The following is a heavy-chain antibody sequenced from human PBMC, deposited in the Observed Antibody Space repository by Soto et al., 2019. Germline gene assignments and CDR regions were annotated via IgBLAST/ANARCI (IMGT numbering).Heavy chain of an antibody. CDR3: ASTYSRSWQIDS. CDR1: GGSISSSNW. V-gene: IGHV4-4*02. CDR2: IYHSGST. D-gene: IGHD6-13*01. J-gene: IGHJ4*02. Sequence: QVQLQESGPGLVKPSGTLSLTCAVSGGSISSSNWWSWVRQPPGKGLEWIGEIYHSGSTNYNPSLKPRPTLPVDKSQNQFSLKLSSLTAADPAVYYFASTYSRSWQIDSWGPGTLVPLSS.